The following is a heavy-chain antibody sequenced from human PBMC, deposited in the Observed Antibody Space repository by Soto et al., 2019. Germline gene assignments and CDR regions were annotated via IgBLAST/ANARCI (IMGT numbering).Heavy chain of an antibody. CDR2: IYYSGRP. V-gene: IGHV4-39*01. CDR3: ARLRKLIAVASIDX. D-gene: IGHD6-19*01. Sequence: PAETLSLTCTVSGGSIDSVNFYWGWIRQPPGKGLEWIGNIYYSGRPFHNPSLKSRVTISVDTSKNQFSLKLYSVTAADTAVYYCARLRKLIAVASIDXWGQGTPVTVSX. CDR1: GGSIDSVNFY. J-gene: IGHJ4*02.